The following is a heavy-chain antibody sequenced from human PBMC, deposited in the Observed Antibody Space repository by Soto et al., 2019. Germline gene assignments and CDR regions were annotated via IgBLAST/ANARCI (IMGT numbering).Heavy chain of an antibody. CDR1: GFTFSNAW. CDR2: IKSKTDGGTT. Sequence: EVQLVESGGGLVKPGGSLRLSCEASGFTFSNAWMSWVRQAPGKGLEWVGRIKSKTDGGTTDYAAPVKGRFTISRDDSTNTLYLQMNSLKTEDTAVYYCSSHGANTVTAFYYFNYYMDVWGKGTTVTVSS. CDR3: SSHGANTVTAFYYFNYYMDV. J-gene: IGHJ6*03. D-gene: IGHD4-17*01. V-gene: IGHV3-15*01.